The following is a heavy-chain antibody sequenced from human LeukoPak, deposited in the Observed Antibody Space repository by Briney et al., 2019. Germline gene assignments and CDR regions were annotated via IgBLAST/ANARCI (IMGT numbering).Heavy chain of an antibody. CDR1: GYTFTSYY. J-gene: IGHJ5*02. V-gene: IGHV1-46*01. D-gene: IGHD2-21*02. CDR3: AAVVTAIPGHNWFDP. CDR2: INPSGGST. Sequence: ASVKVSCKASGYTFTSYYMHWVRQAPGQGLEWMGIINPSGGSTSYAQRFQGRVTMTRDMSTSTVYMELSSLRSEDTAVYYCAAVVTAIPGHNWFDPWGQGTLVTVS.